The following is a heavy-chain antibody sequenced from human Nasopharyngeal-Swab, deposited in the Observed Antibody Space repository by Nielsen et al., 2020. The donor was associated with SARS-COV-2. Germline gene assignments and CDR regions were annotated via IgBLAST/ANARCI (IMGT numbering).Heavy chain of an antibody. CDR2: IYYSGST. V-gene: IGHV4-30-4*07. D-gene: IGHD3-22*01. J-gene: IGHJ6*03. Sequence: RQAPGKGLEWIGYIYYSGSTYYNPSLKSRVTISVDTSKNQFPLKLSSVTAADTAVYYCARGPYSSGYPYYYYYYMDVWGKGTTVTVSS. CDR3: ARGPYSSGYPYYYYYYMDV.